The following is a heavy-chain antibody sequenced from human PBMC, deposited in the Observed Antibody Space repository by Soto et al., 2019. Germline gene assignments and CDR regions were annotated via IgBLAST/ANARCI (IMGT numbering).Heavy chain of an antibody. J-gene: IGHJ3*02. V-gene: IGHV4-30-2*01. D-gene: IGHD3-10*01. CDR3: ARAHGSGWGAFDI. Sequence: SETLSLTCAVSGGSISSGGYFWSWIRQPPGKGLEWIGYIYHSGSTYYNPSLKSRVTISVDRSKNQFSLKLSSVTAADTAVYYCARAHGSGWGAFDIWGQGTMVT. CDR2: IYHSGST. CDR1: GGSISSGGYF.